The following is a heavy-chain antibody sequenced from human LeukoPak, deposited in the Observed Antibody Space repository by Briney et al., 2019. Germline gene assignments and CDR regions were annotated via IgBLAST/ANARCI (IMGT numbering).Heavy chain of an antibody. D-gene: IGHD1-26*01. V-gene: IGHV1-69*13. Sequence: AASVKVSCKPYGGTFSSYAINWVRQAPGQGLEWMGGIIPIFGTANYAQKFQGRVAITADESTSYMEPSSLRSEDTAVYYCARATRSGPHHYNWFDPWGQGTLVTVSS. CDR1: GGTFSSYA. J-gene: IGHJ5*02. CDR2: IIPIFGTA. CDR3: ARATRSGPHHYNWFDP.